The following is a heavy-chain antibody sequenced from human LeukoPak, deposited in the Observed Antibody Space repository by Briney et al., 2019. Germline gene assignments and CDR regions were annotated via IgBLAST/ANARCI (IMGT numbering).Heavy chain of an antibody. CDR1: AFTFSTYA. CDR2: IYSGGGT. Sequence: GGSLRLSCAASAFTFSTYAMSWVRQAPGKGLEWLSVIYSGGGTYYADSVKGRFTISRDNSKNMLYLQMNSLRAEDTAVYYCTRASWDYWGQGTLVTVSS. CDR3: TRASWDY. J-gene: IGHJ4*02. V-gene: IGHV3-66*01. D-gene: IGHD3-10*01.